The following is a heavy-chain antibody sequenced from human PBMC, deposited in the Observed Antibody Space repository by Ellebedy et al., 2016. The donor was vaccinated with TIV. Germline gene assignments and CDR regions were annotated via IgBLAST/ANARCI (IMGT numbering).Heavy chain of an antibody. Sequence: GESLKISCAASGFTFSSYSMNWVRQAPGKGLEWVSSISSSSSYIYYADSVKGRFTISRDNAKNSLYLQMNSLRAEDTAVYYCAREFGFWSGYTGYWGQGTLVTVSS. J-gene: IGHJ4*02. CDR3: AREFGFWSGYTGY. V-gene: IGHV3-21*01. CDR2: ISSSSSYI. CDR1: GFTFSSYS. D-gene: IGHD3-3*01.